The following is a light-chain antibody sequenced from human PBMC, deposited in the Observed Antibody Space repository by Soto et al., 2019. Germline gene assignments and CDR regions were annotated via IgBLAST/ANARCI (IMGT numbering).Light chain of an antibody. V-gene: IGKV3D-15*01. Sequence: EIVMTQSPATLSVSPGERATLSCRASQSVSSNLAWYQQKPGQAPRLLIYGASTRATGIPARFSGSGSGTECTLTISRLPSEDFAVYCCQQYNRWPPTFGKGTKLELK. J-gene: IGKJ2*01. CDR1: QSVSSN. CDR3: QQYNRWPPT. CDR2: GAS.